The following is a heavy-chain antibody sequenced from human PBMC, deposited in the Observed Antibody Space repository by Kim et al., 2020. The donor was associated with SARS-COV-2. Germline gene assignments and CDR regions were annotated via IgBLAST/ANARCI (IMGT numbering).Heavy chain of an antibody. J-gene: IGHJ6*03. D-gene: IGHD1-26*01. Sequence: SETLSLTCTVSGGSISSYYWSWIRQPPGKGLEWVGYIYYSGSTNYNPSLKSRVTISVDTSKNQSSLKLSSVTAADTAVYYCARGSKLLHDYYYYYYMDVWGKGTTVTVSS. CDR3: ARGSKLLHDYYYYYYMDV. CDR2: IYYSGST. CDR1: GGSISSYY. V-gene: IGHV4-59*01.